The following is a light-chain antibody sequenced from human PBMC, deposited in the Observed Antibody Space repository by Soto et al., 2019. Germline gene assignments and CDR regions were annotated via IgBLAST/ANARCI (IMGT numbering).Light chain of an antibody. V-gene: IGLV2-14*01. J-gene: IGLJ1*01. CDR1: SSDVGGYNY. CDR2: EVS. Sequence: QSVLTQPASVSGSPGQSITISCTGTSSDVGGYNYVSWYQQHPDTAPKLMIFEVSNRPSGVSTRFSGSKSGNTASLTISGLQAEDEADYYCSSYTSISTDVFGTGTKLTVL. CDR3: SSYTSISTDV.